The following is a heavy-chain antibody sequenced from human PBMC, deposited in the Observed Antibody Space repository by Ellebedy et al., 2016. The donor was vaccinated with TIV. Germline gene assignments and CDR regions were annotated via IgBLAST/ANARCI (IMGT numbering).Heavy chain of an antibody. CDR3: ARDAAGNGGKLDY. J-gene: IGHJ4*02. V-gene: IGHV3-53*01. CDR1: GFTVTTNY. CDR2: IFSAADGGET. D-gene: IGHD4-23*01. Sequence: GESLKISCAASGFTVTTNYMNWVRRAPGKGLEWVSVIFSAADGGETHYADSVKGRFTISRDSSKNTLYLQMNSLRAEDTAVYYCARDAAGNGGKLDYWGQGALVTVSS.